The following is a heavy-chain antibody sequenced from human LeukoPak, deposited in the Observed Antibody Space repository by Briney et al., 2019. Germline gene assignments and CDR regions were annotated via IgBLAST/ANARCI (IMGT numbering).Heavy chain of an antibody. D-gene: IGHD2-15*01. Sequence: SVKVSCKASGGTFSSYAISWVRQAPGQGLEWMGGIIPIFGTANYAQKFQGRVTITADESTSKAYMELSSLRSEDTAVYYCASWGGQLGYCGGGSCENWFDPWGQGTLVTVSS. J-gene: IGHJ5*02. V-gene: IGHV1-69*13. CDR3: ASWGGQLGYCGGGSCENWFDP. CDR2: IIPIFGTA. CDR1: GGTFSSYA.